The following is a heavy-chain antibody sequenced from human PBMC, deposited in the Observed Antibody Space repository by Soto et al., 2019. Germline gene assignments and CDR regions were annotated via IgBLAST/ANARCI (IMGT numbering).Heavy chain of an antibody. CDR3: TREFSGWYGVHY. J-gene: IGHJ4*02. CDR1: GFTFGDYA. Sequence: EVQLVESGGGLVQPGRSLRLSCTASGFTFGDYAMSWFRQAPGKGLEWVGFIRSKAYGGTTEYAASVKGRFTISREDSTSIAYLQMNSLETEDTAVYYCTREFSGWYGVHYWGQGTLVTVSS. CDR2: IRSKAYGGTT. V-gene: IGHV3-49*03. D-gene: IGHD6-19*01.